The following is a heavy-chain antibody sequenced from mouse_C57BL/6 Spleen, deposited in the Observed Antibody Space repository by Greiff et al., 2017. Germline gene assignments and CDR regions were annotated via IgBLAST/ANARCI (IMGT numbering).Heavy chain of an antibody. CDR1: GFTFSDYY. D-gene: IGHD2-1*01. CDR2: INYDGSSN. CDR3: AREGRNYGSQGAMDY. Sequence: EVKLLESEGGLVQPGSSMKLSCTASGFTFSDYYMAWVRQVPEKCLEWVANINYDGSSNYYLDSLKSRFIISRDNAKNILYLQMSSLKSEDTATYYCAREGRNYGSQGAMDYGGQGTSVTVSS. V-gene: IGHV5-16*01. J-gene: IGHJ4*01.